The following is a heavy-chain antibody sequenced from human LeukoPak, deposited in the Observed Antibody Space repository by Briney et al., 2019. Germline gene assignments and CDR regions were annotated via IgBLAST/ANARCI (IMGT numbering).Heavy chain of an antibody. CDR1: GYTFTGYY. J-gene: IGHJ5*02. Sequence: GASVKVSCKASGYTFTGYYMHWVRQAPGRGLEWVGLINPSGSRTICAQKFQGRVTMTRDTSTSTDYMELSSLTSEDTAVYYCARDNSYRDSSWWFDPWGQGTLVTVSS. CDR3: ARDNSYRDSSWWFDP. V-gene: IGHV1-46*01. CDR2: INPSGSRT. D-gene: IGHD6-6*01.